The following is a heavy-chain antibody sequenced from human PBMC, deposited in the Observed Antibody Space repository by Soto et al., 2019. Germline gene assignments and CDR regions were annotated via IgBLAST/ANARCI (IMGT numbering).Heavy chain of an antibody. J-gene: IGHJ4*02. CDR1: EGTFSSYT. D-gene: IGHD2-8*01. V-gene: IGHV1-69*02. CDR2: IIPILGIA. Sequence: SVKVSCKASEGTFSSYTISWVRQAPGQGLEWMGRIIPILGIANYAQKFQGRVTITADKSTSTAYMELSSLRSEDTAVYYCARAPNCTNGVCYRRYFDYWGQGTLVTVSS. CDR3: ARAPNCTNGVCYRRYFDY.